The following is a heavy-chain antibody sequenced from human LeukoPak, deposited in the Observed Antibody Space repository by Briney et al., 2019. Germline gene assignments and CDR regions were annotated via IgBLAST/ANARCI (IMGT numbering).Heavy chain of an antibody. CDR1: GGSFSGYY. CDR2: INHSGST. V-gene: IGHV4-34*01. J-gene: IGHJ2*01. Sequence: PSETLSLTCAVYGGSFSGYYWSWIRQPPGKGLEWIGEINHSGSTNYNPSLKSRVTISVDTSKNQFSLKLSSVTAADTAVYYCARLPPSLLVGATISHWYFDLWGRGTLVTVSS. CDR3: ARLPPSLLVGATISHWYFDL. D-gene: IGHD1-26*01.